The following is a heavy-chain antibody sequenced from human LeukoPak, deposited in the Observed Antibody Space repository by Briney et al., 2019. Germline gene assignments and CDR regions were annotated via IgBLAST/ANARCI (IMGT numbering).Heavy chain of an antibody. V-gene: IGHV3-7*01. CDR2: IKQDGSEK. CDR1: GFTFSSYW. CDR3: AREGGSGWYGDYYYGMDV. Sequence: GGSLRLSCAASGFTFSSYWMSWVRQAPGKGLEWVANIKQDGSEKYYVDTVKGRFTISRDNAKNSLYLQMNSLRAEDTAVYYCAREGGSGWYGDYYYGMDVWGQGTTVTVSS. D-gene: IGHD6-19*01. J-gene: IGHJ6*02.